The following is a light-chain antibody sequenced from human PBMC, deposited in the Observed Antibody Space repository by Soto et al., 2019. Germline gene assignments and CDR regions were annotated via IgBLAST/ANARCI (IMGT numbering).Light chain of an antibody. CDR2: EIS. J-gene: IGLJ1*01. V-gene: IGLV2-14*01. Sequence: QSALTQPASVSGSPGQSITISCTGTSSDVGGYNFVSWYQQYPGKAPKLMIFEISNRPSEVSNRFSGSKSGNTASLTISGLQAADEADYYCSSYTTSSTSVFGTGTKLTVL. CDR1: SSDVGGYNF. CDR3: SSYTTSSTSV.